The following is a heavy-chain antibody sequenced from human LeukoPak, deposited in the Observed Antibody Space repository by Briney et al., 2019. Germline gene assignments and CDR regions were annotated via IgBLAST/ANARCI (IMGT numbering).Heavy chain of an antibody. D-gene: IGHD3-22*01. V-gene: IGHV4-59*08. Sequence: PSETLSLTCTVSGVSITGHYWSWIRQSPGIGLEWIGLIYYSGRTRYNPSLHSRVTISADTSKNHLSLKLTSVTAADTAIYYCARLLDNDSSGDPDTFDMWGQGIQVTVSS. J-gene: IGHJ3*02. CDR1: GVSITGHY. CDR3: ARLLDNDSSGDPDTFDM. CDR2: IYYSGRT.